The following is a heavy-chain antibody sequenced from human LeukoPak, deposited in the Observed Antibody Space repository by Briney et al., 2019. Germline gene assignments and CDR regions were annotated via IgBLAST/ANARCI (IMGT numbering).Heavy chain of an antibody. D-gene: IGHD3-22*01. CDR3: ARDRGYYYDSSGQGCWFDP. J-gene: IGHJ5*02. V-gene: IGHV4-31*03. CDR1: GGSISSGGYY. CDR2: IYYSGST. Sequence: PSQTLSLTCTVSGGSISSGGYYWSWIRQHPGKGLEWIGYIYYSGSTYYNPSLKSRVTISVDTSKNQFSLKLSSETAADTAVYYCARDRGYYYDSSGQGCWFDPWGQGTLVTVSS.